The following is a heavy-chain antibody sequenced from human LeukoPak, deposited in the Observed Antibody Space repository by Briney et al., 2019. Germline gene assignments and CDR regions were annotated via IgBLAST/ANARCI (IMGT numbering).Heavy chain of an antibody. CDR3: ARTPYYYGSGSYGGIDYYYGMDV. Sequence: ASVKVSCKAPGYTFTGYYMHWVRQAPGQGLEWMGWINPNSGGTNYAQKFQGRVTMIRDTSISTAYMELSRLRSDDTAVYYCARTPYYYGSGSYGGIDYYYGMDVWGQGTTVTVSS. D-gene: IGHD3-10*01. V-gene: IGHV1-2*02. CDR2: INPNSGGT. J-gene: IGHJ6*02. CDR1: GYTFTGYY.